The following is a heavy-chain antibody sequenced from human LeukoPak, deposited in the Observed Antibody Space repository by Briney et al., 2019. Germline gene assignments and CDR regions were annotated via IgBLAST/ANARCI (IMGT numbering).Heavy chain of an antibody. D-gene: IGHD6-19*01. CDR3: ARLAAVPG. Sequence: ASVKVSCKASGYIFTGYYLHWVRQAPGQGLEWMGWIHPNSGGTNYAQKFQGRVTMTRDTSISTAYMELSSLRSDDTAVYYCARLAAVPGWGQGTLVTVSS. J-gene: IGHJ1*01. CDR1: GYIFTGYY. V-gene: IGHV1-2*02. CDR2: IHPNSGGT.